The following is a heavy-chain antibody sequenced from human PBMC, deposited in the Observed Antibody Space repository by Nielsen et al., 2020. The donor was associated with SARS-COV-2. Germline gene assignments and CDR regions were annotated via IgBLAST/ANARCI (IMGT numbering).Heavy chain of an antibody. D-gene: IGHD2-2*01. J-gene: IGHJ5*02. Sequence: GSLRLSCTVSGGSISSSSYYWGWIRQPPGKGLEWIGSIYYSGSTYYNPSLKSRVTISVDTSKNQFSLKLSSVTAADTAVYYCARHRPTLDWISGRYCSSTSCSPFDPWGQGTLVTVSS. CDR3: ARHRPTLDWISGRYCSSTSCSPFDP. CDR2: IYYSGST. V-gene: IGHV4-39*01. CDR1: GGSISSSSYY.